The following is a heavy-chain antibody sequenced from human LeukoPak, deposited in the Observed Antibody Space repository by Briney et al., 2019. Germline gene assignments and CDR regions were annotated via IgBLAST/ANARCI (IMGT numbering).Heavy chain of an antibody. J-gene: IGHJ4*02. CDR1: GFTFSSYW. D-gene: IGHD1-26*01. CDR3: ARDQAVGSTRDS. Sequence: GGSLRLSCAASGFTFSSYWMHWVRQPLGKGLVWVSRINGDGSSRIYADSVKGRFTISRDNAKNTVYLQMTSLRAEDTAVYYCARDQAVGSTRDSWGQGTLATVSS. V-gene: IGHV3-74*01. CDR2: INGDGSSR.